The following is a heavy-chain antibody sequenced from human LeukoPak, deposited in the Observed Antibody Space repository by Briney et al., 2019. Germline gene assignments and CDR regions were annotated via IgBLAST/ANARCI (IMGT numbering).Heavy chain of an antibody. J-gene: IGHJ4*02. CDR3: AKDEMFSDY. CDR1: GGSVSSDNYY. V-gene: IGHV4-61*01. CDR2: IYYSGST. Sequence: SETLSLTCTVSGGSVSSDNYYWSWIRQPPGRGLEWIGYIYYSGSTNYNPSLKSRVTISVDTSKNQFSLKLSSVTAADTAVYYCAKDEMFSDYWGQGTLVTVSS. D-gene: IGHD3-10*02.